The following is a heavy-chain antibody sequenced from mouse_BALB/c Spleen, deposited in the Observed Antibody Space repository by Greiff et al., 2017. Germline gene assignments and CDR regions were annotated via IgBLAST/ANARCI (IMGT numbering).Heavy chain of an antibody. CDR3: NEDYGSSRAY. CDR1: GFNIKDYY. CDR2: IDPENGDT. D-gene: IGHD1-1*01. J-gene: IGHJ3*01. V-gene: IGHV14-4*02. Sequence: VQLQQSGAELVRSGASVKLSCTASGFNIKDYYMHWVKQRPEQGLEWIGWIDPENGDTEYAPKFQGKATMTADTSSNTAYLQLSSLTSEDTAVYYCNEDYGSSRAYWGQGTLVTVSA.